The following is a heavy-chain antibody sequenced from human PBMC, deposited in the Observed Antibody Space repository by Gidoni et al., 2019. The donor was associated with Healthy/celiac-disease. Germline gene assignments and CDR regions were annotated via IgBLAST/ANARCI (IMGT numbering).Heavy chain of an antibody. CDR1: GYTFTSYY. V-gene: IGHV1-46*01. D-gene: IGHD2-15*01. Sequence: QVQLVQSGAEVKKPGASVKVSCKASGYTFTSYYMHWVRQAPGKGLEWMGIINPSGGSTSYAQKFQGRVTMTRDTSTSTVYMELSSLRSEDTAVYYCARDVAPVAATEMGWFDPWGQGTLVTVSS. CDR3: ARDVAPVAATEMGWFDP. J-gene: IGHJ5*02. CDR2: INPSGGST.